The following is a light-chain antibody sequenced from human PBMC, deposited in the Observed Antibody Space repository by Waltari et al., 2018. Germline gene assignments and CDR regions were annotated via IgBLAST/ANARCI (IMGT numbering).Light chain of an antibody. CDR1: QSIISSW. J-gene: IGKJ4*01. CDR2: GAS. V-gene: IGKV3-20*01. CDR3: QQYDASSVT. Sequence: CWANQSIISSWLAWYQQKPGQAPRLLMYGASSRATAIPDRFSGSGSGTDFTLTISRLEPEDFAVYYCQQYDASSVTFGGGTKVEIK.